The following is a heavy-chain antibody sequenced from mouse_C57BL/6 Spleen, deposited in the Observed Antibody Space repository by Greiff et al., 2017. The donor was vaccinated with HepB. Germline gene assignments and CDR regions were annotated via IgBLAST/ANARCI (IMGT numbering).Heavy chain of an antibody. Sequence: QVQLQQSGPELVKPGASVKLSCKASGYTFTSYDINWVKQRPGQGLEWIGWISPSDGSTKYNEKVKGKVTLTVETSSSTAYMELHSLTSEDSAFFFCARSEGYAWFAYWSQGTRVTVSA. J-gene: IGHJ3*01. CDR2: ISPSDGST. D-gene: IGHD2-2*01. CDR1: GYTFTSYD. CDR3: ARSEGYAWFAY. V-gene: IGHV1-85*01.